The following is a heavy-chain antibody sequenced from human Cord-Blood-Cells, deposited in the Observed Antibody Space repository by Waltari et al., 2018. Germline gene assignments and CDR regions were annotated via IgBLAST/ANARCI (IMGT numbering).Heavy chain of an antibody. CDR2: IWYDRSNK. V-gene: IGHV3-33*01. J-gene: IGHJ6*02. CDR3: ARDTLMDV. CDR1: GFTFSSYG. Sequence: QVQLVESGGGVVQPGRSLRLSCAASGFTFSSYGMHWVRQAPGKGREWVAVIWYDRSNKYYADSVKGRFTISRDNSKNTLYLQMNSLRAEDTAVYYCARDTLMDVWGQGTTVTVSS.